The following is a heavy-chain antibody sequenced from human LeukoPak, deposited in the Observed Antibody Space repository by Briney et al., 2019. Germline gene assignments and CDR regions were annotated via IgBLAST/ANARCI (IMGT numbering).Heavy chain of an antibody. J-gene: IGHJ2*01. D-gene: IGHD4-11*01. V-gene: IGHV4-4*07. Sequence: RPSETLSLPCTVSGGSISSHYWSWIRQPAGKRLEWIGRIWATGSTVDNPSFRSRLTLSIDRSKSQLSLKLTSMTAADSAVYYCARVRAYSDFVGNFDLWGHGIPVTVSS. CDR2: IWATGST. CDR1: GGSISSHY. CDR3: ARVRAYSDFVGNFDL.